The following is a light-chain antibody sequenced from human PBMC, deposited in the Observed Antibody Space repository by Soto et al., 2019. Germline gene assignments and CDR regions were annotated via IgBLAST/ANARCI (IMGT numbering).Light chain of an antibody. J-gene: IGKJ5*01. CDR3: QQRRNWAIT. CDR1: QSVSSY. Sequence: DIVLTQSPVNLSVSPGERATLSCRASQSVSSYLAWYQQKPGQAPRLLIYHASIRATGIPARFSGSGSGTDFTLTISSLEPEDFAVYYCQQRRNWAITFGQGTRLEIK. V-gene: IGKV3-11*01. CDR2: HAS.